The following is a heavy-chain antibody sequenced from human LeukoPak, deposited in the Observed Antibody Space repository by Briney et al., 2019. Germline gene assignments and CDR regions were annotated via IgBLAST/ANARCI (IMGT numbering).Heavy chain of an antibody. CDR3: AREGDSSGYYYVY. CDR2: INPNSGGT. V-gene: IGHV1-2*02. Sequence: GASVKVSCKASGYTFTGYYMHWVRQAPGQGLEWMGWINPNSGGTNYAQKFQGRVTMTRDTSISTAYMEPSRLRSDDTAVYYCAREGDSSGYYYVYWGQGTLVTVSS. D-gene: IGHD3-22*01. CDR1: GYTFTGYY. J-gene: IGHJ4*02.